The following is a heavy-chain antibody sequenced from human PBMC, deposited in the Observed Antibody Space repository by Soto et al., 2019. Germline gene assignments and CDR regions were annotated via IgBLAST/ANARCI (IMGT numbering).Heavy chain of an antibody. D-gene: IGHD6-6*01. CDR3: ARDRDVAAHFDY. J-gene: IGHJ4*02. CDR1: GYTFSIYG. CDR2: SSPYNGNT. V-gene: IGHV1-18*04. Sequence: QVPLVQSEAEVKKPGASVQVSCKASGYTFSIYGIGWVRQAPGQGLEWMGWSSPYNGNTNYAQKFQGRVTMTTDTSTSTAYMELRSLRSDDTAVYYCARDRDVAAHFDYWGQGTLVTVSS.